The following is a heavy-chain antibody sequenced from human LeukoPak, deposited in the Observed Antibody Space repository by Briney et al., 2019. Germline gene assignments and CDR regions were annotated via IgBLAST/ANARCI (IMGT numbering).Heavy chain of an antibody. CDR3: ARSDYDILTGYPTFDY. D-gene: IGHD3-9*01. Sequence: SGTLSLTCAVSGGSISSSNWWSWVRQPPGKGLEWIGEIYHSGSTNYNPSLKSRVTITVDKSKNQFSLKLSSVTAADTAVYYCARSDYDILTGYPTFDYWGQGTLVTVSS. J-gene: IGHJ4*02. CDR1: GGSISSSNW. V-gene: IGHV4-4*02. CDR2: IYHSGST.